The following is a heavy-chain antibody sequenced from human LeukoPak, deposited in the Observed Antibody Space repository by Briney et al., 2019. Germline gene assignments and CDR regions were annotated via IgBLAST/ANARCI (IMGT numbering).Heavy chain of an antibody. CDR1: GFTFSDYY. J-gene: IGHJ6*02. V-gene: IGHV3-11*01. CDR3: AREYCGGDCYGRPYYGMDV. Sequence: GGSLRLSCAASGFTFSDYYMSWIRQAPGKGLEWVSYISSSGSTIYYADSVKGRFTISRGNAKNSLYLQMNSLRAEDTAVYYCAREYCGGDCYGRPYYGMDVWGQGTTVTVSS. D-gene: IGHD2-21*02. CDR2: ISSSGSTI.